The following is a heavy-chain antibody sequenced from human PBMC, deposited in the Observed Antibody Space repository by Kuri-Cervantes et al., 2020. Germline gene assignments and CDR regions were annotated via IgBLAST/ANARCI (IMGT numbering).Heavy chain of an antibody. CDR1: GFTFDDYA. V-gene: IGHV3-9*01. J-gene: IGHJ6*02. CDR2: ISWNSGSI. Sequence: SLKISCAASGFTFDDYAMHWVRQAPGKGLEWVSGISWNSGSIGYADSVKGRFTISRDNSKNTLYLQMNSLRAEDTAVYYCAKDLVITMVRGVISPYYYYGMDVWGQGTTVTVSS. D-gene: IGHD3-10*01. CDR3: AKDLVITMVRGVISPYYYYGMDV.